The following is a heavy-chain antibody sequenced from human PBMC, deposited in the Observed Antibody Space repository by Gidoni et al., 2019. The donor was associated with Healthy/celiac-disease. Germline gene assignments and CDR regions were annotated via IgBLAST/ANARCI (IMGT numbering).Heavy chain of an antibody. CDR1: GFTFDDYT. J-gene: IGHJ3*02. CDR3: AKQLGGGGYSYGTLAFDI. CDR2: ISWDGGST. Sequence: EVQLVESGGVVVQPGGSLRLSCAASGFTFDDYTMHWVRQAPGKGLEWVSLISWDGGSTYYADSVKVRFTISRDNSKNSLYLQMNSLRTEDTALYYCAKQLGGGGYSYGTLAFDIWGQGTMVTVSS. V-gene: IGHV3-43*01. D-gene: IGHD5-18*01.